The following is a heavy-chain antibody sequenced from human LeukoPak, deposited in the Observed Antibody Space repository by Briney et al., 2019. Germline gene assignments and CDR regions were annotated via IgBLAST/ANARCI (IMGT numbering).Heavy chain of an antibody. CDR2: ILPIFGTA. D-gene: IGHD2-8*01. J-gene: IGHJ6*03. V-gene: IGHV1-69*06. CDR1: GGTFSSYA. CDR3: ALYYGQYYYYYYYMDV. Sequence: SVKVSCKASGGTFSSYAISWVRQAPGQGLEWMGGILPIFGTANYAQKFQGRVTITADKSTSTAYMELSSLRSEDTAVYYCALYYGQYYYYYYYMDVWGKGTTVTVSS.